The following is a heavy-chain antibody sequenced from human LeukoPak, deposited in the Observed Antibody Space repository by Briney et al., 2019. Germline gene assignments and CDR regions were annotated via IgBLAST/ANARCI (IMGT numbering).Heavy chain of an antibody. CDR1: GFTFSSYS. V-gene: IGHV3-48*04. CDR3: ARESILYYFDY. J-gene: IGHJ4*02. D-gene: IGHD5-24*01. Sequence: GGSLRLSCAASGFTFSSYSMNWVRQAPGKGLEWVSYISSSSSTIYYAGSVKGRFTISRDNAKNSLYLQMNSLRAEDTAVYYCARESILYYFDYWGQGTLVTVSS. CDR2: ISSSSSTI.